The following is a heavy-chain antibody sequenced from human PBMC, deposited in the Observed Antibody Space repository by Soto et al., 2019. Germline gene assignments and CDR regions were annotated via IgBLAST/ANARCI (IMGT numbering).Heavy chain of an antibody. CDR3: ARAGYYYDSSGYPTDAFDI. V-gene: IGHV4-30-2*01. CDR1: GGSISSGGYS. Sequence: QLQLQESGSGLVKPSQTLSLTCAVSGGSISSGGYSWSWIRQPPGKGLEWIGYIYHSGSTYYNPSLKRRVTRSVDRSKNQFSLKLSSVTAADTAVYYCARAGYYYDSSGYPTDAFDIRGQGTMVTVSS. CDR2: IYHSGST. J-gene: IGHJ3*02. D-gene: IGHD3-22*01.